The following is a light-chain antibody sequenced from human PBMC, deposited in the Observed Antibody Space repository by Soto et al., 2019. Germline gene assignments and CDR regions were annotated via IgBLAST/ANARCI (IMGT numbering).Light chain of an antibody. CDR3: QQRSNWLT. CDR1: QSVSSY. Sequence: EIVLTQSPATLSLSPGERATLSCRASQSVSSYLAWYQQKPGQAPRLLIYDASTRTTGIPASISGSGSGTDFTLTSSSLEPDDFAVYYCQQRSNWLTFGGGTKVEIK. J-gene: IGKJ4*01. V-gene: IGKV3-11*01. CDR2: DAS.